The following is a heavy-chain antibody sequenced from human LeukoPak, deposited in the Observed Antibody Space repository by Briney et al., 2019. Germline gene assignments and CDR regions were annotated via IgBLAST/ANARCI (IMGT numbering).Heavy chain of an antibody. Sequence: PGGSLRLSCAASGFTFSSYGMHWVRQAPGKGLEWVAVIWYDGSNKYYADSVKGRFTISRDNSKNTLYLQMNSLRAEDTAVYYCARGNSSGWPWRDYFDYWGQGTLVTVSS. J-gene: IGHJ4*02. D-gene: IGHD6-19*01. CDR2: IWYDGSNK. V-gene: IGHV3-33*08. CDR3: ARGNSSGWPWRDYFDY. CDR1: GFTFSSYG.